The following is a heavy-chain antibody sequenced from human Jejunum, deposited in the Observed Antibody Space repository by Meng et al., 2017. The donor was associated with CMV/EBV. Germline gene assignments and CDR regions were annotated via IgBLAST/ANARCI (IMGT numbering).Heavy chain of an antibody. J-gene: IGHJ4*02. CDR1: GFTFRSYW. D-gene: IGHD1-26*01. V-gene: IGHV3-74*01. CDR2: ITSDGTTT. Sequence: SCAASGFTFRSYWMPWVRQTPEKGLVWVSRITSDGTTTGYADSVKGRFTISRDNAKNTLYLQMNSLRAEDTAVYYCARDLWGLGDYWGQGTLVTVSS. CDR3: ARDLWGLGDY.